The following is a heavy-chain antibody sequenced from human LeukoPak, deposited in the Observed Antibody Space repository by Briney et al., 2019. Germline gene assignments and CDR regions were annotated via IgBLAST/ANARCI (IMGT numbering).Heavy chain of an antibody. J-gene: IGHJ6*02. CDR3: ARDPKSAVGYYYYGMEV. D-gene: IGHD6-19*01. V-gene: IGHV4-61*08. Sequence: SETLSLTCNVSGGSVSSGGYHWNWIRQPPGKGLEWIGHVSYSGSTNYNPSLKSRVTISLDTSKNQFSLKLSSMTAADTAVYFCARDPKSAVGYYYYGMEVWGQGTTVTVSS. CDR1: GGSVSSGGYH. CDR2: VSYSGST.